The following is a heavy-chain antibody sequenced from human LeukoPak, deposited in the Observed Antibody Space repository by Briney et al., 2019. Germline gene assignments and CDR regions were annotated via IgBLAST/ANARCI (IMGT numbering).Heavy chain of an antibody. J-gene: IGHJ4*02. CDR2: IYYSGST. CDR1: GGSISSGGYY. Sequence: SETLSLTCTVSGGSISSGGYYWSWIRQHPGKGLEWIGYIYYSGSTYYNPSLKSRVTISVDASKNQFSLKLSSVTAADTAVYYCASRGLGELSSRDYWGQGTLVTVSS. CDR3: ASRGLGELSSRDY. V-gene: IGHV4-31*03. D-gene: IGHD3-16*02.